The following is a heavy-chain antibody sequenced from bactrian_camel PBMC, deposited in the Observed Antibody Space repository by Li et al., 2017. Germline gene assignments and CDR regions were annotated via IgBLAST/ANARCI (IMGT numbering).Heavy chain of an antibody. CDR1: GLIFDDSD. Sequence: QVQLVESGGGSVQAGGSLSLSCTATGLIFDDSDMGYYRQAPGNECELVSTISSDGSTYFADSVKGRFTISRDNAKNTLYLQMNSLKPEDTAVYYCAIGRYGGRWDDVDGMDYWGKGTQVTFS. J-gene: IGHJ7*01. CDR2: ISSDGST. D-gene: IGHD2*01. V-gene: IGHV3S55*01.